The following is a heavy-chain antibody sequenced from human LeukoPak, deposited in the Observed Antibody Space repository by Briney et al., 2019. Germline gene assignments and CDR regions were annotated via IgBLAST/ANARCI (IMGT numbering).Heavy chain of an antibody. V-gene: IGHV3-30*04. CDR3: GTKYYDGNLDY. J-gene: IGHJ4*02. CDR2: ISYDGSNK. D-gene: IGHD3-3*01. CDR1: GFTFSSYA. Sequence: PGRSLRLSCAASGFTFSSYAMHWVRHAPGKGLEWVAVISYDGSNKYYADSVKGRFTISRDNSNNTPYMLIYGLRAEAAVYFYGTKYYDGNLDYWGQGTLVTVSS.